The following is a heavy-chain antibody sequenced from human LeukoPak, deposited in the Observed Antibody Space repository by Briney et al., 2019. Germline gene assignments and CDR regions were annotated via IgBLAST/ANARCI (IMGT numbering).Heavy chain of an antibody. CDR1: GGSISTYY. D-gene: IGHD5-24*01. CDR3: AREMAITGALDI. Sequence: PSETLSLTCTVSGGSISTYYRNWIRQPPGKGLEWVGYIYYSGSTKYNPSLNSRVTISVDTSKNQFSLKLSSVTAADTAVYYCAREMAITGALDIWGQGSMVTVSS. CDR2: IYYSGST. J-gene: IGHJ3*02. V-gene: IGHV4-59*01.